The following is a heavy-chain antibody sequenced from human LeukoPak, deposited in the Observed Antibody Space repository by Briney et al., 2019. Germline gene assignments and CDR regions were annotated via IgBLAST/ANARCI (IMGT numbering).Heavy chain of an antibody. V-gene: IGHV4-39*01. CDR1: GGSISSSTYY. D-gene: IGHD3-3*01. CDR3: AGLGRTYYDFWSGP. J-gene: IGHJ5*02. Sequence: SETLSLTCTVSGGSISSSTYYSGWIRQPPGKGLEWIGTIYYRGSTYYNPSLKSRVTISVDTSKNQFSLKLTSVTAADTAVYYCAGLGRTYYDFWSGPWGQGTLVTVSS. CDR2: IYYRGST.